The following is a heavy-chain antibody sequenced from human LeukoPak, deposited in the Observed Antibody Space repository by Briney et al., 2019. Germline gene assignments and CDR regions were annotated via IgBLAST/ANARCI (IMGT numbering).Heavy chain of an antibody. Sequence: GESLKISCEGSGYNFSNCLIGWVRQMPGKGLEWMGIIYPGDSDTRYGPSFQGQVTISADKSISTAYLQWSSLKASDTAMYYCASTTPPPIAAPGTRGLGYYGMDVWGQGTTVTVSS. D-gene: IGHD6-13*01. CDR3: ASTTPPPIAAPGTRGLGYYGMDV. CDR2: IYPGDSDT. V-gene: IGHV5-51*01. J-gene: IGHJ6*02. CDR1: GYNFSNCL.